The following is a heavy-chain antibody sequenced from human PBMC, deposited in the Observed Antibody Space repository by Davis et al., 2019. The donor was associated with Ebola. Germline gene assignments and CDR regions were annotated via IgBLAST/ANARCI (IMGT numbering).Heavy chain of an antibody. J-gene: IGHJ6*02. CDR3: ARDSRWLVPGTYYYYGMDV. Sequence: MPSETLSLTCTVSGGSISSGGYYWSWIRQHPGKGLEWMGYIYYSGSTYYNPSLKSRVTISVDTSKNQFSLKLSSVTAADTAVYYCARDSRWLVPGTYYYYGMDVWGQGTTVTVSS. V-gene: IGHV4-31*03. CDR1: GGSISSGGYY. D-gene: IGHD6-19*01. CDR2: IYYSGST.